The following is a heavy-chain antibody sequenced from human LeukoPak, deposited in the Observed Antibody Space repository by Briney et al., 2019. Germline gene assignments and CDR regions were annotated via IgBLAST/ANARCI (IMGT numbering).Heavy chain of an antibody. D-gene: IGHD4-17*01. CDR2: VYTSGGT. V-gene: IGHV4-4*07. CDR3: ARHGARWYFDL. J-gene: IGHJ2*01. Sequence: SETLSLTCTVSGGSLITYYWNWIRQPAGKGLEWIGRVYTSGGTNYNPSLKSRLTVSVDTSKNQFSLKLSSVTAADTAVYYCARHGARWYFDLWGRGTLVTVSS. CDR1: GGSLITYY.